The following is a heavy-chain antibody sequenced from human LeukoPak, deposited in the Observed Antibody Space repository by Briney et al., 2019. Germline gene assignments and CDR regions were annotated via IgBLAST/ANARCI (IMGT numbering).Heavy chain of an antibody. CDR1: GDSFNSGAYY. Sequence: SETLSLTCTVSGDSFNSGAYYWSWIRQYPGKGLEWIGYIYHSGSTYYNPSLKSRVTISLDMSKNQFSLKLSSVTAADTAVYSCARAYTRYCSSTSCPIFFDRWGQGTLVTVSS. V-gene: IGHV4-31*03. J-gene: IGHJ5*02. D-gene: IGHD2-2*01. CDR2: IYHSGST. CDR3: ARAYTRYCSSTSCPIFFDR.